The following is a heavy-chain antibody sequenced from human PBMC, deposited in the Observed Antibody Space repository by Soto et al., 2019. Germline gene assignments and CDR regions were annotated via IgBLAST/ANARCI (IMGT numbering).Heavy chain of an antibody. CDR2: SVPSGSDR. J-gene: IGHJ6*02. CDR3: ARDLCTSCYSGIGYQYYGMDV. D-gene: IGHD2-2*02. V-gene: IGHV3-21*01. Sequence: GGSLRPYSGASGFTFSRNSMSWVRQAPGQGLEWVSSSVPSGSDRYYAGSVTGRFTVSRDNDKNLFFLQMNSMRAEDTAVYYCARDLCTSCYSGIGYQYYGMDVWGHGTTVTVSS. CDR1: GFTFSRNS.